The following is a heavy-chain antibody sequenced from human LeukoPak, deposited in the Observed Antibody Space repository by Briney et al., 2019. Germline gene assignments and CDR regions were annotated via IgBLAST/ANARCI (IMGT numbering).Heavy chain of an antibody. J-gene: IGHJ4*02. V-gene: IGHV1-2*02. CDR1: GYTFTGYD. D-gene: IGHD3-22*01. CDR2: INPNTGGA. CDR3: ARAYYFHYDSSGYYDY. Sequence: ASVKVSCKASGYTFTGYDLHWVRQAPGQGLEWMGWINPNTGGASYAQKFQGRVTMTRDTSFSTAYMELSRLRSDDTAVYYCARAYYFHYDSSGYYDYWGQGTLVTVSS.